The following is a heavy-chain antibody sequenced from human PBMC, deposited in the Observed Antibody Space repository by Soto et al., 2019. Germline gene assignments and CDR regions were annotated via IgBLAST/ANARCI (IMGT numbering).Heavy chain of an antibody. Sequence: PGGSLRLFCAASGFAFSIYPMHWVRQAPGKGLVWVSRISNDGSDTNYADSVKGRFTISRDNAKNTVSLEMTSLRAEDTAVYYCAKGGRQWLVTSDFNYWGQGALVTVSS. CDR1: GFAFSIYP. CDR3: AKGGRQWLVTSDFNY. D-gene: IGHD6-19*01. CDR2: ISNDGSDT. V-gene: IGHV3-74*01. J-gene: IGHJ4*02.